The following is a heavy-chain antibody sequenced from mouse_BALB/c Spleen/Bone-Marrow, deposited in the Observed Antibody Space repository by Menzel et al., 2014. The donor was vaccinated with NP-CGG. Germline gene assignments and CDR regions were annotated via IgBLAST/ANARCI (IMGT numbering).Heavy chain of an antibody. CDR1: GFNIKDYY. D-gene: IGHD2-1*01. J-gene: IGHJ4*01. CDR2: IDPGNGDT. V-gene: IGHV14-4*02. Sequence: EVKLMESGAELVRSGASVKLSCTASGFNIKDYYMHWVKQRPEQGLEWIGWIDPGNGDTEYAPKFQGKATMTADTSSNTAYLQLSSLTSEDTAVYYCNGNYYAMDYWGQGTSVTVSS. CDR3: NGNYYAMDY.